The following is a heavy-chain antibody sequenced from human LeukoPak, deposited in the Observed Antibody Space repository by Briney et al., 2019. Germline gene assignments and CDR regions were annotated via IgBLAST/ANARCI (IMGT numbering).Heavy chain of an antibody. Sequence: SETLSLTCTVSGGSISSSSYYWGWIRQPPGKGLEWVGSIYYSGNTYYNPSLKSRVTISVDTSKNQFSLILTSVTAADTAVYYCARQTGAGLFILPGGQGTLVTVSS. CDR1: GGSISSSSYY. D-gene: IGHD3-3*01. CDR2: IYYSGNT. J-gene: IGHJ4*02. V-gene: IGHV4-39*01. CDR3: ARQTGAGLFILP.